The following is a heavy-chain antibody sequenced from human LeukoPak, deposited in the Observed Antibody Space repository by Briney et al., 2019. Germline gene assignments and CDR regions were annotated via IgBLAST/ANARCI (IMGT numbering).Heavy chain of an antibody. CDR3: ARRDDSSGYHKIFDY. Sequence: SETLSLTCTVSGYSISSGYYWGWIRQPPGKGLEWIGGMFHSKNSYYNPSLKSRVTISLDTSKNQFSLKLSSVTAADTAVYYCARRDDSSGYHKIFDYWGPGTLVTVSS. D-gene: IGHD3-22*01. CDR1: GYSISSGYY. J-gene: IGHJ4*02. CDR2: MFHSKNS. V-gene: IGHV4-38-2*02.